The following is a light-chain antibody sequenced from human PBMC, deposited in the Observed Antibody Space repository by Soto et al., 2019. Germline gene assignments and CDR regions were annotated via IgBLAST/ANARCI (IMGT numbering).Light chain of an antibody. CDR2: GAS. V-gene: IGKV3-20*01. CDR1: QSVSSSY. J-gene: IGKJ1*01. Sequence: EIVLTQSPGTLSLSPGEGATLSCRASQSVSSSYFSWYQQKPGQAPSLIFYGASSRATGIPGRCSGSGSGTDFTLTISRLEPEDFAVYYCQQYSSSPWTFGQGTKVETK. CDR3: QQYSSSPWT.